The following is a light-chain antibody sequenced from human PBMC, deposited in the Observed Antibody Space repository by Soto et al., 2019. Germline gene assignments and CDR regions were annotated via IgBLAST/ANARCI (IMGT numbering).Light chain of an antibody. V-gene: IGKV3-11*01. Sequence: EIVLTQSPPTLSLSPGERATLSCRASQSVSSYLSWYQQKPGQAPRLLIYDASKRATGIPARFSGSGSGTDFTLTISRLDPEDFAVYYCQQRSDWPWTFGQGTKVEIK. CDR2: DAS. CDR1: QSVSSY. CDR3: QQRSDWPWT. J-gene: IGKJ1*01.